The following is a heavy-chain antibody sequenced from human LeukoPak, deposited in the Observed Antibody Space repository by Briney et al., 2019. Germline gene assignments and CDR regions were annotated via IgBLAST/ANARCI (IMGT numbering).Heavy chain of an antibody. CDR1: GFTFSSYA. CDR3: AKRSYDYGDYCEDY. V-gene: IGHV3-23*01. D-gene: IGHD4-17*01. CDR2: ISGSGGST. Sequence: GGSLRLSCAASGFTFSSYAMSRVRQAPGKGLEWVSAISGSGGSTYYADSVKGRFTISRDNSKNTLYLQMNSLRAEDTAVYYCAKRSYDYGDYCEDYWGQGTLVTVSS. J-gene: IGHJ4*02.